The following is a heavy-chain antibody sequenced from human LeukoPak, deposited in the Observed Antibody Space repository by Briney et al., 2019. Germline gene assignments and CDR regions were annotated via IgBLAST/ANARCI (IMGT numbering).Heavy chain of an antibody. V-gene: IGHV5-51*01. CDR2: IYPGDSDT. CDR3: ARPDTSSSEIII. Sequence: GESLKISCKGSEYSFNNYWIGWVRQMPGKGLEWMGIIYPGDSDTRYSPSFQGQVTISADKSISTAYLQWSSPKASDTAMYYCARPDTSSSEIIIWGQGTLVTVSS. CDR1: EYSFNNYW. J-gene: IGHJ4*02. D-gene: IGHD6-6*01.